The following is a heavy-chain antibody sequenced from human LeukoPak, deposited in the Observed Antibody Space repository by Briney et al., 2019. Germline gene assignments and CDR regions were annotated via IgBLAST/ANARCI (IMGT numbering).Heavy chain of an antibody. J-gene: IGHJ4*02. Sequence: PSETLSLTCAVSGGSISSGGYSWSWIRQPPGKGLEWIGYIYHSGSTYYSPSLKSRVTISVDRSKNQFSLKLSSVTAADTAVYYCARVVQNYDILTGYYSYYFDYWGQGTLVTVSS. CDR3: ARVVQNYDILTGYYSYYFDY. CDR1: GGSISSGGYS. D-gene: IGHD3-9*01. CDR2: IYHSGST. V-gene: IGHV4-30-2*01.